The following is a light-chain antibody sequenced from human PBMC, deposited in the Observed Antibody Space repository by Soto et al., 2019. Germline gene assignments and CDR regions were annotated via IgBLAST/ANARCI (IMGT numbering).Light chain of an antibody. Sequence: QSALTQPPSVSGSPGHSVTISCIGTSSDIGAFNFVSWHQQRPGKAPRLIIYDVFQWPSGVPDRFSASKSGITASLTISGLQAEDEADYYCCSYAAGDTFKFGGGTKLTVL. CDR3: CSYAAGDTFK. CDR1: SSDIGAFNF. J-gene: IGLJ3*02. CDR2: DVF. V-gene: IGLV2-11*01.